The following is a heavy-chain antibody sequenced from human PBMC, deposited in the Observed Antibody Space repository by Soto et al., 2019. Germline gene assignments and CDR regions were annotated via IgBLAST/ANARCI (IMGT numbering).Heavy chain of an antibody. V-gene: IGHV1-69*04. CDR2: IIPILGIA. CDR3: AREYCSSTSCYADYYYYMDV. CDR1: GGTFSSYT. Sequence: SVKVSCKASGGTFSSYTISGVRQAPGQGLEWMGRIIPILGIANYAQKFQGRVTITADKSTSTAYMELSSLRSEDTAVYYCAREYCSSTSCYADYYYYMDVWGKGTTVTVS. J-gene: IGHJ6*03. D-gene: IGHD2-2*01.